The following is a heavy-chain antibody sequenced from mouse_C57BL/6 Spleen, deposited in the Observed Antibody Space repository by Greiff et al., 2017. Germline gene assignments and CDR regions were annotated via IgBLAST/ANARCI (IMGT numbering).Heavy chain of an antibody. J-gene: IGHJ3*01. V-gene: IGHV5-17*01. CDR3: ANVFAY. CDR1: GFTFSDYG. Sequence: EVKLMESGGGLVKPGGPLKLSCAASGFTFSDYGMHWVRQAPEKGLEWVAYISSGSSTIYYADTVKGRFTISRDNAKNTLFLQMTSLRSEDTAMYYCANVFAYWGQGTLVTVSA. CDR2: ISSGSSTI.